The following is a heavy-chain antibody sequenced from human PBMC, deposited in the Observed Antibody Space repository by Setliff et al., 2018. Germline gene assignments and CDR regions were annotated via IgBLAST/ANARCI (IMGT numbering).Heavy chain of an antibody. V-gene: IGHV5-51*01. Sequence: GESLKISCKGSGYSFTRYWIGWVRQMPGKGLEWMGIIYPGDSDTRYSPSFEGQVTISADKSISTAYLQWSSLKASDTAMYYCARQAISGSDAFDIWGQGTMVTVSS. J-gene: IGHJ3*02. CDR1: GYSFTRYW. D-gene: IGHD3-3*01. CDR2: IYPGDSDT. CDR3: ARQAISGSDAFDI.